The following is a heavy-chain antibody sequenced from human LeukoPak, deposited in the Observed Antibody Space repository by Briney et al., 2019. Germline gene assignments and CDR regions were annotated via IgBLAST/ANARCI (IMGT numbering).Heavy chain of an antibody. Sequence: GGSLRLSCAASGFTFSSYSMNWVRQAPGKGLEWVSSISSSSSYIYYADSVKGRFTISRDNAKNSLYLQMNSLRAEDTAVNYCARDFLTMVRGQGWFDPWGQGTLVTVSS. D-gene: IGHD3-10*01. CDR3: ARDFLTMVRGQGWFDP. J-gene: IGHJ5*02. V-gene: IGHV3-21*01. CDR1: GFTFSSYS. CDR2: ISSSSSYI.